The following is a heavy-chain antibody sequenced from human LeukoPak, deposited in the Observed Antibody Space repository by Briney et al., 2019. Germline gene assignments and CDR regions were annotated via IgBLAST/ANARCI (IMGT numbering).Heavy chain of an antibody. CDR2: INHSGST. CDR1: GGSFSGYY. Sequence: PSETLSLTCAVYGGSFSGYYWSWIRQPPGKGLEWIGEINHSGSTNYNPSLKSRVTTSVDTSKNQFSLKLSSVTAADTAVYYCARGRGAVGRWGQGTLVTVSS. J-gene: IGHJ4*02. CDR3: ARGRGAVGR. V-gene: IGHV4-34*01. D-gene: IGHD6-19*01.